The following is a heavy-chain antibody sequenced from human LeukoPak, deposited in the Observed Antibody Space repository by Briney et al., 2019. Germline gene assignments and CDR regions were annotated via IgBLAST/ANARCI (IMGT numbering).Heavy chain of an antibody. Sequence: GGSLRLSCAGSGFTLSSTYMSWVRQAPGKGLEWVSIIYGGTSTYYSDSVKGRFTISRDDFRNTLYLQMSSLRAEDTAVYYCASRYEGASYFYYGMDVWGPGTTVTVSS. CDR3: ASRYEGASYFYYGMDV. CDR2: IYGGTST. D-gene: IGHD1-14*01. V-gene: IGHV3-66*01. CDR1: GFTLSSTY. J-gene: IGHJ6*02.